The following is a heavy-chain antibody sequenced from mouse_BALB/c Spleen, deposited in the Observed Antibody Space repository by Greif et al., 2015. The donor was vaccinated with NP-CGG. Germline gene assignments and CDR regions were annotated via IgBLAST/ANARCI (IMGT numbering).Heavy chain of an antibody. CDR2: ISSGGSYT. CDR3: ARHGGNWDGDTWVAY. J-gene: IGHJ3*01. V-gene: IGHV5-6*01. D-gene: IGHD4-1*01. Sequence: EVMLVESGGDLVKPGGSLKLSRAASGFTFSSYGMSWVRQTPDKRLEWVATISSGGSYTYYPDSVKGRFTISRDNAKNTLYLQMSSLKSEDTAMYYCARHGGNWDGDTWVAYWGQGTLVTVSA. CDR1: GFTFSSYG.